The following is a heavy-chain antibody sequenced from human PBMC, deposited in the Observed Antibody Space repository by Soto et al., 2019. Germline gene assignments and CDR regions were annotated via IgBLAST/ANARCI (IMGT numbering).Heavy chain of an antibody. J-gene: IGHJ6*02. CDR2: IIPMLDSA. V-gene: IGHV1-69*13. CDR3: ARTYHYDIGGKTYFYYGMDV. CDR1: GGTFDNYA. D-gene: IGHD3-22*01. Sequence: ASVKVSCKASGGTFDNYAITWVRQAPGQGLEWMAGIIPMLDSANYAEKFQDRVTITADESTSTAYMEVSSLRSEDTAVYYCARTYHYDIGGKTYFYYGMDVWGQGTTVTVSS.